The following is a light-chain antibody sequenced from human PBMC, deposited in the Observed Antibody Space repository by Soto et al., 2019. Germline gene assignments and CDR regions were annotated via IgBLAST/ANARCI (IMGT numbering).Light chain of an antibody. CDR3: QHRYNWPLT. V-gene: IGKV3-11*01. J-gene: IGKJ4*01. CDR2: DAS. CDR1: QDINTY. Sequence: EVVLTQSPVTLSLSPWEKATLSCRASQDINTYLGWYQQKPGQPPRILMYDASNRASDVPARFGGSGSGTDFTLTIDTLEPEDFAIYYCQHRYNWPLTFGAGTRVEIK.